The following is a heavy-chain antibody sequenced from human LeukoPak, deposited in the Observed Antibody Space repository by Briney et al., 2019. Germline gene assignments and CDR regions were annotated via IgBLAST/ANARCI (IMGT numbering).Heavy chain of an antibody. CDR2: INHSGST. CDR1: GGSISSYY. D-gene: IGHD3-10*01. Sequence: SETLSLTCTVSGGSISSYYWSWIRQPPGKGLEWIGEINHSGSTNYNPSLKSRVTISVDTSKNQFSLKLSSVTAADTAVYFCARPILLWFGETHGAFDIWGQGTMVTVSS. V-gene: IGHV4-34*01. CDR3: ARPILLWFGETHGAFDI. J-gene: IGHJ3*02.